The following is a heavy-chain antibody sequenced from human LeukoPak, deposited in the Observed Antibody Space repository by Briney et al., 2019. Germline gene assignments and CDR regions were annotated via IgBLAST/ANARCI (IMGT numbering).Heavy chain of an antibody. CDR3: ARDPYSSTWSYGMDV. D-gene: IGHD6-6*01. V-gene: IGHV3-7*05. CDR2: IKQDGSEE. Sequence: PGRSLRLSCAASGFTFSSYWMSWVRQAPGKGLEWVATIKQDGSEEVYVDSVKGRFTISRDNAKNSLFLQMNTLRAEDTAVYYCARDPYSSTWSYGMDVWGQGTTVTVSS. J-gene: IGHJ6*02. CDR1: GFTFSSYW.